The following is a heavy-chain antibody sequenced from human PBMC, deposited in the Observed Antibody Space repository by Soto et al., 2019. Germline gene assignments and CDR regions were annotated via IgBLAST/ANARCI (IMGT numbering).Heavy chain of an antibody. CDR1: GFAFSSYA. D-gene: IGHD6-25*01. V-gene: IGHV3-23*01. J-gene: IGHJ4*02. Sequence: EVQLLESGGGLVQPGGSLRLSCAASGFAFSSYAMSWVRQAPGKGLEWVSAISGSGGSTYYADSVKGRFTISRDNSKNTLYLQMNCLRAENTAVYYCAKRMYTGGRGSFDYWGQGTLVTVSS. CDR2: ISGSGGST. CDR3: AKRMYTGGRGSFDY.